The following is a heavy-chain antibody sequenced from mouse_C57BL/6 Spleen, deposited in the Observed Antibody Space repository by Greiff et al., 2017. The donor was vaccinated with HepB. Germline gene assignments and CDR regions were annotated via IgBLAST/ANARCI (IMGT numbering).Heavy chain of an antibody. CDR2: ISSGGSYT. Sequence: EVMLVESGGDLVKPGGSLKLSCAASGFTFSSYGMSWVRQTPDKRLEWVATISSGGSYTYYPDSVKGRFTISRDNAKNTLYLQMSSLKSEDTAMYYCARMGEGGYFYWDFDVWGTWTTVTVS. D-gene: IGHD2-3*01. V-gene: IGHV5-6*02. CDR3: ARMGEGGYFYWDFDV. J-gene: IGHJ1*03. CDR1: GFTFSSYG.